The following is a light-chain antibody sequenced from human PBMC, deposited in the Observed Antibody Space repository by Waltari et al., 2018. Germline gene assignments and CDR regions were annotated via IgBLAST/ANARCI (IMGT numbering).Light chain of an antibody. V-gene: IGKV3-20*01. J-gene: IGKJ1*01. CDR2: DTS. CDR1: QSVGRA. CDR3: QKYERLPAT. Sequence: SPGERATLSCRASQSVGRALVWYQQKPGQAPRLLIYDTSTRAAGTPDRFSGSGFGTDFSLTISRLEPEDFAVYYCQKYERLPATFGQ.